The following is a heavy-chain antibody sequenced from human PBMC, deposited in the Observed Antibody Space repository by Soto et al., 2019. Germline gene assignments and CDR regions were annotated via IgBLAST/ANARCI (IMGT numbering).Heavy chain of an antibody. V-gene: IGHV4-59*01. CDR1: GGSISSYY. Sequence: SETLSLTCTVSGGSISSYYWSWIRQPPGKGLEWIGYIYYSGSTNYNPSLKSRVTISVDTSKNQFSLKLSSVTAADTAVYYCAATYDSSGYGDYWGQGTLVTVSS. CDR2: IYYSGST. CDR3: AATYDSSGYGDY. J-gene: IGHJ4*02. D-gene: IGHD3-22*01.